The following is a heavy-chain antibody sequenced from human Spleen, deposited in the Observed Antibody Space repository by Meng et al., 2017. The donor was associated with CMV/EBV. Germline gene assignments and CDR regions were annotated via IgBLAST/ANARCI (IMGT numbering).Heavy chain of an antibody. CDR3: ARLHSTYFDY. CDR2: IYPGDSDT. V-gene: IGHV5-51*01. J-gene: IGHJ4*02. D-gene: IGHD2-21*01. CDR1: GYSFTGYR. Sequence: ESLKISCKGSGYSFTGYRIGWVRQMPGKGLEWMGIIYPGDSDTRYRPSFQGQVTFSADKSISTAYLQWSSLKASDTAMYYCARLHSTYFDYWGQGTLVTVSS.